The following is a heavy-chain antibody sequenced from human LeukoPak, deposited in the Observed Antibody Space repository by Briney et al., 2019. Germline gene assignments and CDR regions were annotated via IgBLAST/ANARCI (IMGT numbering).Heavy chain of an antibody. V-gene: IGHV4-59*08. Sequence: SETLSLTCSVSGGSISSNYGGWIRQPPGKGLEWIGYIYYSGSTNYNPSLKSRVTISVDTSKNQFSLNLSSVTAADTAVYYCARHRPGIPPANFDYWGQGTLVTVSS. CDR2: IYYSGST. D-gene: IGHD2-2*01. CDR3: ARHRPGIPPANFDY. J-gene: IGHJ4*02. CDR1: GGSISSNY.